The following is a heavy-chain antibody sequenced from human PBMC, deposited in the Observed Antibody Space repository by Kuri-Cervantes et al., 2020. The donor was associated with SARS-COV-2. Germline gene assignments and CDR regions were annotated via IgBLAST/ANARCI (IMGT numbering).Heavy chain of an antibody. Sequence: MSWVRQAPGKGLEWVSGINWNGGSTGCADSVKGRFTISRDNAKNSLYLQMNSLRAEDTALYYCARDETVEWLLTYAFDIWGQGTMVTVSS. CDR3: ARDETVEWLLTYAFDI. J-gene: IGHJ3*02. V-gene: IGHV3-20*03. D-gene: IGHD3-3*01. CDR2: INWNGGST.